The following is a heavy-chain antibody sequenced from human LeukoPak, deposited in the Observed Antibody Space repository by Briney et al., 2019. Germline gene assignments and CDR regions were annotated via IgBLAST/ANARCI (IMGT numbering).Heavy chain of an antibody. D-gene: IGHD1-26*01. CDR2: IKEDGSAK. J-gene: IGHJ4*02. Sequence: GGSLRLSCAASGFTFNGYWMSWVRQAPGQGLEWVANIKEDGSAKYYVDSVKGRFIISRDNTKNSLCLQMNSLRIEDTAVYYCVPHLSSGGYSVFHNWGQGTGVTVSS. CDR1: GFTFNGYW. V-gene: IGHV3-7*01. CDR3: VPHLSSGGYSVFHN.